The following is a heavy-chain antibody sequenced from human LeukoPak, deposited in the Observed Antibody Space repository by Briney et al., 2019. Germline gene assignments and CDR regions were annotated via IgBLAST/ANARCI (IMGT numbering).Heavy chain of an antibody. V-gene: IGHV1-18*01. J-gene: IGHJ3*02. Sequence: GAPVKVSCKASGYTFTSYGISWVRQAPGQGLEWMGWISAYNGNTNYAQKLQGRVTMTTDTSTSTAYMELRSLRSDDTAVYYCARVDIVVVVAAPSDAFDIWGQGTMVTVSS. CDR2: ISAYNGNT. CDR1: GYTFTSYG. CDR3: ARVDIVVVVAAPSDAFDI. D-gene: IGHD2-15*01.